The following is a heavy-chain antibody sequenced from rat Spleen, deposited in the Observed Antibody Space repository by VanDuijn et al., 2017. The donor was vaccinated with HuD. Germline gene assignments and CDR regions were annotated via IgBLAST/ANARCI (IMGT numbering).Heavy chain of an antibody. CDR3: VRQGYLRDWYFDF. CDR1: GFTFSSFP. Sequence: EVQLVQSGGGLVQPGRSMKLSCAASGFTFSSFPMAWVRQAPTKGLEWVATISTSGGSTYYRDSVKGRFTISRDNGKSTLYLELDSLRSEDMATYYCVRQGYLRDWYFDFWGPGTMVTVSS. V-gene: IGHV5-46*01. D-gene: IGHD2-5*01. CDR2: ISTSGGST. J-gene: IGHJ1*01.